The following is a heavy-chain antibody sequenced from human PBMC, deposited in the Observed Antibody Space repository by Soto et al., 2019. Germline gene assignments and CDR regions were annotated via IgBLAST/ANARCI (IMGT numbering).Heavy chain of an antibody. CDR1: GFTFSSYA. D-gene: IGHD2-15*01. CDR3: AKDIVVVVAADYFDY. Sequence: PGGSLRLSCAASGFTFSSYAMSWVRQAPGKGLEWVSAISGSGGSTYYADSVKGRFTISRDNSKNTLYLQMNSLRAEDTAVYYCAKDIVVVVAADYFDYWGQGTLVTVSS. V-gene: IGHV3-23*01. J-gene: IGHJ4*02. CDR2: ISGSGGST.